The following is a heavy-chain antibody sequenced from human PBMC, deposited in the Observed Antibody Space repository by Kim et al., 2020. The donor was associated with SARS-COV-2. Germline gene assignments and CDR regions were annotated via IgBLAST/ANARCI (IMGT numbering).Heavy chain of an antibody. Sequence: GGSLRLSCAASGLAFSSYSMHWVRQAPGKGLEWVSSVRYTRTFIYYAASVKGRFTISRDNARNSVFQQMSSLRAENRGVYYCARDYYASGTYYKYFHDWGQGILDTVPS. CDR2: VRYTRTFI. D-gene: IGHD3-10*01. CDR1: GLAFSSYS. V-gene: IGHV3-21*01. CDR3: ARDYYASGTYYKYFHD. J-gene: IGHJ4*02.